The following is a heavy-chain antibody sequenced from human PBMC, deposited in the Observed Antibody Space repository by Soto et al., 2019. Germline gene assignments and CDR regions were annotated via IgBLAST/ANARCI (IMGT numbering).Heavy chain of an antibody. D-gene: IGHD1-26*01. CDR2: IWYDGSNK. V-gene: IGHV3-33*01. J-gene: IGHJ6*04. CDR3: ARDHVGMDV. Sequence: QVQLVESGGGVVQPGRSLRLSCAASGFTFSSYGMHWVRQAPGKGLEWVAVIWYDGSNKYYADSVKGRFTISRDNSKNTLYLQMNSLRAEGTAVYYCARDHVGMDVWGKGTTVTVSS. CDR1: GFTFSSYG.